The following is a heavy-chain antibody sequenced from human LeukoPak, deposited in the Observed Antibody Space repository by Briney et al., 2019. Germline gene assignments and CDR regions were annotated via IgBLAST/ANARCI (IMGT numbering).Heavy chain of an antibody. CDR3: ARRALYCSGGSCYLTGVDY. CDR1: GYSFTSYW. V-gene: IGHV5-51*01. J-gene: IGHJ4*02. Sequence: GESLKISCKGSGYSFTSYWIGWVRQMPGKGLEWMGIIYPGDSDTRYSPSFQGQVTISADKSISTAYLQWSSLKASDTAMCYCARRALYCSGGSCYLTGVDYWGQGTLVTVSS. D-gene: IGHD2-15*01. CDR2: IYPGDSDT.